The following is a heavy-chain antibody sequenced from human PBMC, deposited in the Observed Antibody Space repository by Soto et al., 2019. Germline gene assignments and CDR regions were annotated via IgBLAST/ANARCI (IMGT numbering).Heavy chain of an antibody. D-gene: IGHD3-10*02. CDR3: ARSPLSYDYVRQTWREVGDSFDV. V-gene: IGHV4-34*12. Sequence: SETLSLTCAIYNSSLGAFHWSWIRQPPGKGLEWIGELIHGGSTNYNPSLKSRVTFSLDTSRSQFSLRLMSVTAADSAVYYCARSPLSYDYVRQTWREVGDSFDVWGRGTSVTVSS. J-gene: IGHJ3*01. CDR2: LIHGGST. CDR1: NSSLGAFH.